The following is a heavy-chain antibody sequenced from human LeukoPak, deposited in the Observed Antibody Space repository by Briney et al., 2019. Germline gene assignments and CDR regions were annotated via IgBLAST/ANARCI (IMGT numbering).Heavy chain of an antibody. CDR2: IIPIVGTA. V-gene: IGHV1-69*01. Sequence: SVKVSCKASGGTFSSYAISWVRQAPGQGLEWMGGIIPIVGTANYAQKFQGRVTITADESTSTAYMELSSLRSEDTAVYYCARDRAPRYNYYDSSGYYGLAFDIWGQGTMVTVSS. J-gene: IGHJ3*02. CDR1: GGTFSSYA. D-gene: IGHD3-22*01. CDR3: ARDRAPRYNYYDSSGYYGLAFDI.